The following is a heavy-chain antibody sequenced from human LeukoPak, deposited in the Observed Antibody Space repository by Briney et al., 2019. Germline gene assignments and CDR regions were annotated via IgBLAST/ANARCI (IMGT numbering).Heavy chain of an antibody. V-gene: IGHV3-9*01. CDR1: GFTFDDYA. Sequence: GRSLRLSCAASGFTFDDYAMHWVRQAPGKGLEWVSGISWNRGSIGYADSVKGRFTISRDNAKNSLYLQMNSLRAEDTALYYCAKDGSLSPWYFDYWGQGTLVTVSS. CDR3: AKDGSLSPWYFDY. J-gene: IGHJ4*02. CDR2: ISWNRGSI. D-gene: IGHD2-15*01.